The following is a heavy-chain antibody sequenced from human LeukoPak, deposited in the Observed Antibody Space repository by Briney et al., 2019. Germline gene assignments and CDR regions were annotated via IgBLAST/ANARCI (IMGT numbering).Heavy chain of an antibody. V-gene: IGHV3-11*01. CDR2: ISSSGSTI. CDR1: GFTFSDYY. D-gene: IGHD2-15*01. CDR3: ARDYCSGGSCYRAGYYYYYGMDV. J-gene: IGHJ6*02. Sequence: GGSLRLSCAASGFTFSDYYMSWIRQAPGKGLEWVSYISSSGSTIYYADSVKGRFTISRDNAKNSLYLQMNSLRAEDTAVYYCARDYCSGGSCYRAGYYYYYGMDVWGQGTLVTVSS.